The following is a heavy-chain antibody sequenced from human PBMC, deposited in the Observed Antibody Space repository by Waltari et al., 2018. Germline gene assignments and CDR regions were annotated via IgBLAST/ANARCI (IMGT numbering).Heavy chain of an antibody. Sequence: QVTLKESGPALVKPTQTLTLTCAFSGFSLSTSGMRVSWIRQPPGKALEWLARIDWDDDKFYSTSLKTRLTISKDTSKNQVVLTMTNMDPVDTATYYCARIGESYYFDYWGQGTLVTVSS. J-gene: IGHJ4*02. CDR2: IDWDDDK. CDR1: GFSLSTSGMR. CDR3: ARIGESYYFDY. V-gene: IGHV2-70*04. D-gene: IGHD3-10*01.